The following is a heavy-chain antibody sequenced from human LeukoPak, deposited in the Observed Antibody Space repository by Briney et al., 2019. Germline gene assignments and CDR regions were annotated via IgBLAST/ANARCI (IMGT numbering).Heavy chain of an antibody. Sequence: ASVKVSCKASGYTFTGYYMHWVRQAPGQGLEWMGWINPYNGDTNHAQKFQGWVTMTRDTSISTLYMELSRLTSDDTAVYYCARSGYSSGWAFDIWGQGTMVTVSS. V-gene: IGHV1-2*04. CDR1: GYTFTGYY. CDR3: ARSGYSSGWAFDI. J-gene: IGHJ3*02. CDR2: INPYNGDT. D-gene: IGHD6-19*01.